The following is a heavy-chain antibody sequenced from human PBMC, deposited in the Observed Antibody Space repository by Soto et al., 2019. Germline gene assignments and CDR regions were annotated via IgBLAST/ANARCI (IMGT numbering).Heavy chain of an antibody. CDR1: GFTFRSYA. D-gene: IGHD1-26*01. Sequence: EVQLLESGGGLVQPGGSLRLSCAASGFTFRSYAMSWVRQAPGKGLEWVSAISGGGGSTYYADSVKGRFTMSGDNSKSTLYLQMNCLRGEDTGVYYCAKYRSRVVGVTRVVAFDIWGQGTMVTVSS. CDR2: ISGGGGST. CDR3: AKYRSRVVGVTRVVAFDI. J-gene: IGHJ3*02. V-gene: IGHV3-23*01.